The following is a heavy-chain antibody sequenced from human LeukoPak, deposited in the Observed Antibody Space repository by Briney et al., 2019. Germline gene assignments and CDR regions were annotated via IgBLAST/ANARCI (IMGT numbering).Heavy chain of an antibody. CDR3: AGGYA. CDR2: IKPDGSDK. D-gene: IGHD1-1*01. Sequence: GGSLRLSCAASGFTFRSYWMAWVRQAPGEGLEWVGNIKPDGSDKCYVNSVKGRFTISRDNAKNSVYLQLNSLRAEDTAVYYCAGGYAWGQGTLVTVSS. V-gene: IGHV3-7*01. J-gene: IGHJ4*02. CDR1: GFTFRSYW.